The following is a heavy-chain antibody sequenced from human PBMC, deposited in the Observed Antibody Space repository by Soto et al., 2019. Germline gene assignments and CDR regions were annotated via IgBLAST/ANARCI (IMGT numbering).Heavy chain of an antibody. V-gene: IGHV3-23*01. J-gene: IGHJ4*02. D-gene: IGHD6-13*01. CDR3: AKGGWVDIAAAGALFDY. CDR1: GFTFSSYA. Sequence: LSLSFAASGFTFSSYAMSWVRQAPGKGLEWVSAISGSGGNTYYADSVKGRFTISRDNSKNTLYLQVNSLRAEDTAVYYCAKGGWVDIAAAGALFDYWGQGTLVTVSS. CDR2: ISGSGGNT.